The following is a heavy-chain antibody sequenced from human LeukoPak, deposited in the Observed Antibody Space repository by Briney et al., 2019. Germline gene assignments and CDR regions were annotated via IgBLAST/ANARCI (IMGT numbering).Heavy chain of an antibody. D-gene: IGHD3-10*01. Sequence: PGGSLRLSCAASGFAFSNYAMNWVRQAPGKGLEWVSSLSESGDVTSYADSVKGRFTISRDNSKNTLYLQMNSLRAEDTAVYYCARALGLLWFGELLGDWGQGTLVTVSS. J-gene: IGHJ4*02. CDR1: GFAFSNYA. CDR3: ARALGLLWFGELLGD. V-gene: IGHV3-23*01. CDR2: LSESGDVT.